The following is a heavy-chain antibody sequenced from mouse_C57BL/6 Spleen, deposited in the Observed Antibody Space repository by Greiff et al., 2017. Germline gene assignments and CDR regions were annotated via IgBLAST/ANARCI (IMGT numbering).Heavy chain of an antibody. Sequence: VQLQQPGAELVKPGASVKLSCKASGYTFTSYWMHWVKQRPGQGLEWIGMIHPNSGSTNYNEKFKSKATLTVDKSSSTAYMQLSSLTSEDSAVYYCARYDYGSSDEWFAYWGQGTLVTVSA. CDR1: GYTFTSYW. CDR3: ARYDYGSSDEWFAY. D-gene: IGHD1-1*01. V-gene: IGHV1-64*01. CDR2: IHPNSGST. J-gene: IGHJ3*01.